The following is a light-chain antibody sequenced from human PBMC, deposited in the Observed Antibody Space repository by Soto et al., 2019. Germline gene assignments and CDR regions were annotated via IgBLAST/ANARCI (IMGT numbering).Light chain of an antibody. CDR2: GAS. Sequence: EIVLTQSPGTLSLSPGGRATLSCRASQSVSGSRLAWYQQKPGQAPRLLIYGASNRATGIPDRFSGGGSGTDFTLTISRLEPEDFAVYYCQQYGSSPRTFGQGTRW. J-gene: IGKJ1*01. V-gene: IGKV3-20*01. CDR1: QSVSGSR. CDR3: QQYGSSPRT.